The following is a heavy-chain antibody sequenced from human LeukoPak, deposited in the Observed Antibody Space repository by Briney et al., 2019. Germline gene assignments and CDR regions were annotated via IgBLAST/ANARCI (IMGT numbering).Heavy chain of an antibody. CDR2: IYYNGST. V-gene: IGHV4-59*01. Sequence: SETLSLTCTVSGGSISSYYWSWIRQPPGKGLEWIGHIYYNGSTNYNPSLKSRVTISVDTSKNQFSLKLSSVTAADTAVYYCARAVVSDFWSGYPNWFDPWGQGTLVTVYS. CDR3: ARAVVSDFWSGYPNWFDP. J-gene: IGHJ5*02. CDR1: GGSISSYY. D-gene: IGHD3-3*01.